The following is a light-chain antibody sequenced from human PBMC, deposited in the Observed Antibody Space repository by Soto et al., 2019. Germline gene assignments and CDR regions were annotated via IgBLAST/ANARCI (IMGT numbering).Light chain of an antibody. CDR3: QQNQDIPPT. CDR2: VAS. V-gene: IGKV1-39*01. Sequence: DIQMTQSPSSLSASVGDRVTVTCRASQSIDTYLNWYRQRPGQAPKLLIYVASTLQSGVPSRFSGSGSGTHFTLTISSLQPEDFATYYCQQNQDIPPTFGQGTRVERK. CDR1: QSIDTY. J-gene: IGKJ1*01.